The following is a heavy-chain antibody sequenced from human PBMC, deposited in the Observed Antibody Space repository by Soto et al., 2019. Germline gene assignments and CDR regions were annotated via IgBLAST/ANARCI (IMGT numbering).Heavy chain of an antibody. V-gene: IGHV3-30*18. CDR1: GFTFSSYG. Sequence: QVQLVESGGGVVQPGRSLRLSCAASGFTFSSYGMHWVRQAPGKGLEWVAVISYDGSNKYYADSVKGRFTISRDNSKNTLDLQMNRLRTEDTAVYYCAKALIWFGETAFYFDYWGQGTLVTVSS. D-gene: IGHD3-10*01. J-gene: IGHJ4*02. CDR2: ISYDGSNK. CDR3: AKALIWFGETAFYFDY.